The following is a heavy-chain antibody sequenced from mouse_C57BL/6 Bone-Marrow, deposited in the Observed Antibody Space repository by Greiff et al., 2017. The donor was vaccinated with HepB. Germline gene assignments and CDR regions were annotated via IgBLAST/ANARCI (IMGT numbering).Heavy chain of an antibody. Sequence: EVQLVESGGGLVQSGRSLRLSCATSGFTFSDFYMEWVRQAPGKGLEWIAASRNKANDYTTEYSASVKGRFIVSRDTSQSILYLQMNALRAEDTAIYYCARDAGGWYPGYFDVWGTGTTVTVSS. CDR2: SRNKANDYTT. J-gene: IGHJ1*03. V-gene: IGHV7-1*01. CDR1: GFTFSDFY. CDR3: ARDAGGWYPGYFDV. D-gene: IGHD2-1*01.